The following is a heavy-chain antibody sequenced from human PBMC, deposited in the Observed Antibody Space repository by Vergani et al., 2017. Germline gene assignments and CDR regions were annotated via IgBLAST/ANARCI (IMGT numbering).Heavy chain of an antibody. V-gene: IGHV3-23*01. J-gene: IGHJ5*02. CDR1: GFTFSSYA. CDR2: ISGSGGST. CDR3: AKARDFWSESDWFDP. Sequence: EVQLLESGGGLVQPGGSLRLSCAASGFTFSSYAMSWVRQAPGKGLEWVAAISGSGGSTYYADSVMGRFTISREDSKNTLYLQMNSMRAEDTAVYYCAKARDFWSESDWFDPWGQGTLVTVSA. D-gene: IGHD3-3*01.